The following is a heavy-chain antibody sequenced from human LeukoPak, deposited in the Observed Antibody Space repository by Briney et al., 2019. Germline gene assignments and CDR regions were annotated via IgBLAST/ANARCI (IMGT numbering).Heavy chain of an antibody. CDR1: GFTFSSYS. Sequence: GGSLRLSCAASGFTFSSYSMNWVRQAPGKGLEWVSSISSSSSYIYYADSVKGRFTISRDNAKNSLYLQMNSLRAEDTAVYYCARGIVHYCSSTSCYPVLDYWGQGTLVTVSS. V-gene: IGHV3-21*01. J-gene: IGHJ4*02. D-gene: IGHD2-2*01. CDR2: ISSSSSYI. CDR3: ARGIVHYCSSTSCYPVLDY.